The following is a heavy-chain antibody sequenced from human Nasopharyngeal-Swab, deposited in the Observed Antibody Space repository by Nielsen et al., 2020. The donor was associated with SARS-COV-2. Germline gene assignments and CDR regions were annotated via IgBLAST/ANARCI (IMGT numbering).Heavy chain of an antibody. D-gene: IGHD1-20*01. CDR1: GFTFSSYW. Sequence: GESLKISCAASGFTFSSYWMSWVRQAPGKGLEWVANIKQDGSEKYYVDSVKGRFTISRDNAKNSLYLQMNSLRAEDMATYYCAAPLTGLHYWGQGTLVTVSS. J-gene: IGHJ4*02. V-gene: IGHV3-7*03. CDR2: IKQDGSEK. CDR3: AAPLTGLHY.